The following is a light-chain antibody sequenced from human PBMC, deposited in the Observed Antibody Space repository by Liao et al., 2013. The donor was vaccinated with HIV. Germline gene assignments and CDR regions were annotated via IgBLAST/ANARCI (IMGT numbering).Light chain of an antibody. Sequence: SYELTQPPSVSVSPGQTATITCSGDKVGDKYASWYQRKPGQSPEAVIYQDSRRPSGIPERFSGSNSGNTATLTISGTQAMDEADYYCQAWDSSTHVVFGGGTKLTVL. CDR3: QAWDSSTHVV. V-gene: IGLV3-1*01. J-gene: IGLJ2*01. CDR1: KVGDKY. CDR2: QDS.